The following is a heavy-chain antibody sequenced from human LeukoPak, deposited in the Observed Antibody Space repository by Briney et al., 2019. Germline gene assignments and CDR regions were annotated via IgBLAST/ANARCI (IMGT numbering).Heavy chain of an antibody. CDR2: ISSSGSTI. Sequence: GGSLRLSCAASGFTFSDYYMSWIRQAPGKGLEWVSYISSSGSTIYYADSVEGRFTISRDNAKNSLYLQMNSLRAEDTAVYYCARGALQCSGGSCYTGGADNYYYYYYGMDVWGQGTTVTVSS. CDR1: GFTFSDYY. D-gene: IGHD2-15*01. V-gene: IGHV3-11*01. J-gene: IGHJ6*02. CDR3: ARGALQCSGGSCYTGGADNYYYYYYGMDV.